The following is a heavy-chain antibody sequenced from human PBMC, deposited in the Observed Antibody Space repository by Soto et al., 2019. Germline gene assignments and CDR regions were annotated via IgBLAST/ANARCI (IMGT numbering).Heavy chain of an antibody. J-gene: IGHJ6*02. CDR3: ARAEELDAYYYYYYGMDV. CDR2: IIPIFGTA. V-gene: IGHV1-69*13. D-gene: IGHD1-26*01. CDR1: GGTFSSYA. Sequence: SVKVSCKASGGTFSSYAISWVRQAPGQGLEWMGGIIPIFGTANYAQKFQGRVTITADESTSTAYMELSSLRSEDTAVYYCARAEELDAYYYYYYGMDVWGQGTTVTVSS.